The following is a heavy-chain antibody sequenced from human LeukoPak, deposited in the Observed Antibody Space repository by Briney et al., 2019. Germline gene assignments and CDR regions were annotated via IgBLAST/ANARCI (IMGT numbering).Heavy chain of an antibody. Sequence: ASVKVSCKVSGNTLSELSIHWVRQAPGKGLEWMGAFDPEDVGEPIYAQKFEDRVTMTEDTSTDTSYMELSSLMFDDTAVYYCARSAGLSAFDIWGQGTLVTVSS. CDR2: FDPEDVGEP. J-gene: IGHJ3*02. CDR3: ARSAGLSAFDI. V-gene: IGHV1-24*01. CDR1: GNTLSELS.